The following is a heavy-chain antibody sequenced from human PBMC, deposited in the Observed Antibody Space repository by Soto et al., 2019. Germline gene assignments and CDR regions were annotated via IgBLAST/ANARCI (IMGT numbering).Heavy chain of an antibody. V-gene: IGHV3-23*01. D-gene: IGHD2-21*02. CDR3: AKVAGDWGGDCYPSYFDS. CDR1: RFTFGGYA. Sequence: PGESLRLSCSPSRFTFGGYAISWVRQAPGKGLEWVAGITGNATMTLCRDAAKGQLTIDRENSKNTHYLQLKSERAEDTVVYFCAKVAGDWGGDCYPSYFDSWGQGALVTVSS. CDR2: ITGNATMT. J-gene: IGHJ4*02.